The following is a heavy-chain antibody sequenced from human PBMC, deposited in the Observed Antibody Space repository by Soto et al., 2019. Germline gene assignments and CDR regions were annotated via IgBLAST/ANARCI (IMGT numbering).Heavy chain of an antibody. V-gene: IGHV4-59*08. D-gene: IGHD2-15*01. J-gene: IGHJ4*02. CDR1: GGSISNYY. CDR3: ARSPQAGVPPFYCDY. CDR2: IYYSGGT. Sequence: SETLSLTCTVSGGSISNYYWSWIRQPPGKGLEWIGYIYYSGGTNYNPSLKSRVTISVDTSKNQFSLKLNSVTAADTAVYYCARSPQAGVPPFYCDYWGQGSLVTVS.